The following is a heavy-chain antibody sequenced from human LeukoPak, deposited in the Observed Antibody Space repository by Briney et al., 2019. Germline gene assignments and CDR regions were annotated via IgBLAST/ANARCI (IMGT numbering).Heavy chain of an antibody. Sequence: ASVKVSCKASGGTFSSYAISWVRQAPGQGLEWMGWINPNSGGTNYAQKFQGRVTMTRDTSISTAYMELSRLRSDDTAVYYCARDYGYDLDYWGQGTLVTVSS. D-gene: IGHD5-12*01. CDR1: GGTFSSYA. V-gene: IGHV1-2*02. J-gene: IGHJ4*02. CDR3: ARDYGYDLDY. CDR2: INPNSGGT.